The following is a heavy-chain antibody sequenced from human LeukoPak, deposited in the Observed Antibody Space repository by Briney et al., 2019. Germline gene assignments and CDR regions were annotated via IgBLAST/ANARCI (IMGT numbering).Heavy chain of an antibody. CDR3: ARAGHSSSFGLYYYYYYMDV. CDR1: GYSISSGYY. V-gene: IGHV4-38-2*02. D-gene: IGHD6-6*01. Sequence: PSETLSLTCTVSGYSISSGYYWGWIRQPPGKGLEWIGSIYHSGSTYYNPSLKSRVTISVDTSKNQFSLKLSSVTAADTAVYYCARAGHSSSFGLYYYYYYMDVWGKGTTVTVSS. J-gene: IGHJ6*03. CDR2: IYHSGST.